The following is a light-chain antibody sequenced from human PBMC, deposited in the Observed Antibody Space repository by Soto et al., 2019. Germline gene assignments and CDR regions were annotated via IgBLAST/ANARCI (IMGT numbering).Light chain of an antibody. CDR1: QSISNN. CDR2: GAS. CDR3: QQYNNWPRT. J-gene: IGKJ1*01. V-gene: IGKV3-15*01. Sequence: EIVMTQSPATLSVSPGERATLSCRASQSISNNLAWYQQKPGQAPRLLIYGASTRATGIPASFSGSGSGTEFTLTISSLPSEDFAVYYCQQYNNWPRTFGQGTKVEIK.